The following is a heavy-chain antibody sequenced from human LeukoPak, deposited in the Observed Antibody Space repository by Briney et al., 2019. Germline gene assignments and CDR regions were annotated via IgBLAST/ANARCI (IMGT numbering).Heavy chain of an antibody. D-gene: IGHD6-13*01. J-gene: IGHJ3*02. CDR1: GFTVSTNY. CDR2: IYSGGST. V-gene: IGHV3-53*01. Sequence: PGGSLRLSCTVSGFTVSTNYMSWVRQAPGKGLKWVSVIYSGGSTYYADSVKGRFTISRDNSKNTLYLQMYSLRAEDTAVYYCARGPAYSSSWYPKGTFDIWGQGTMVTVSS. CDR3: ARGPAYSSSWYPKGTFDI.